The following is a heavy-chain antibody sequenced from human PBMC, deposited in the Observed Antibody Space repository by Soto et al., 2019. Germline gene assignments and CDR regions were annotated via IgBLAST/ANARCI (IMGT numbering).Heavy chain of an antibody. CDR1: GFTFSNYA. D-gene: IGHD3-16*01. Sequence: EVQLLDSGGGLVQPGGSLRLSCAASGFTFSNYAMTWVRQGPGKGLEWVSGISGSGGRSYYADSVDGLFTISRDNSQRTLYLQIIGLSAEDTAVYYCAKAYFVWSSEQPYYFDYWGQGTLVTVSS. CDR3: AKAYFVWSSEQPYYFDY. V-gene: IGHV3-23*01. CDR2: ISGSGGRS. J-gene: IGHJ4*02.